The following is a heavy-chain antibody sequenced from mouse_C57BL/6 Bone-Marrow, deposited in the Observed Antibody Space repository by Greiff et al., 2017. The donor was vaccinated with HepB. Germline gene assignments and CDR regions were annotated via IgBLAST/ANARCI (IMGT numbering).Heavy chain of an antibody. CDR3: ASDGWSWFAY. J-gene: IGHJ3*01. V-gene: IGHV5-6*01. D-gene: IGHD2-3*01. CDR1: GFTFSSYG. CDR2: ISSGGSYT. Sequence: EVKLMESGGDLVKPGGSLKLSCAASGFTFSSYGMSCVRQTPDKRLEWVATISSGGSYTYYPDSVKGRFTISRDNAKNTLYLQMSSLKSEDTAMCYCASDGWSWFAYWGRGTLVTVTA.